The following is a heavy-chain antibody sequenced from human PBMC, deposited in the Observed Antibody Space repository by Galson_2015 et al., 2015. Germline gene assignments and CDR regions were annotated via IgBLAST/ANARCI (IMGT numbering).Heavy chain of an antibody. CDR1: GFTFSNNW. J-gene: IGHJ4*02. CDR2: ISSSGTTI. V-gene: IGHV3-48*04. D-gene: IGHD5-12*01. Sequence: SLRLSCAAYGFTFSNNWMYWVRHAPGKGLEWVSYISSSGTTIYYADSVKGRFTISRDNGKNSLYLEMNSLRAEDTAVYYCARGVAYSGYEWWGQGTLVTVSS. CDR3: ARGVAYSGYEW.